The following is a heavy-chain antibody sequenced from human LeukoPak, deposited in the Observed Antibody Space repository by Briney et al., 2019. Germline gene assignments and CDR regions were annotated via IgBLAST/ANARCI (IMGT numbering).Heavy chain of an antibody. CDR1: GFTFSNLG. CDR3: AKDEGSAWYGGIEY. V-gene: IGHV3-30*18. CDR2: ISYDGSSK. Sequence: PGGSLRLSFAASGFTFSNLGMHWVRRAPGKGLEWVAVISYDGSSKYYADSVKGRFTISRDNSKNALYLQMNSLRAEDTAVYYCAKDEGSAWYGGIEYWGQGTLVTVSS. D-gene: IGHD6-19*01. J-gene: IGHJ4*02.